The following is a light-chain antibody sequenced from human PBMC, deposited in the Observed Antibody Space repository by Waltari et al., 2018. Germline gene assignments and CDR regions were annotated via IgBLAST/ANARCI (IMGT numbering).Light chain of an antibody. Sequence: EILLTQSPVTLSVSPGERATLSCKASQSVRSYLAWYQQKPGQAPRLLIYDASNRASGIPARFSGSWSGTDFTLTISNVEPEDFAVYYCQQRHDWPLNFGGGTKLEIK. CDR2: DAS. CDR3: QQRHDWPLN. J-gene: IGKJ4*01. CDR1: QSVRSY. V-gene: IGKV3-11*01.